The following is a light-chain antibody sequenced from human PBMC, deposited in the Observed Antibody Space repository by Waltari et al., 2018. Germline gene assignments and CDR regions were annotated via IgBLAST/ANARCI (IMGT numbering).Light chain of an antibody. Sequence: DIVMTQSPDSLAVSLGERATINCKSSQSVFYSSKNKNNLAWYQQKPGQPPKLLIYWASTRESGVPDRFSGSGSGTYFTLTISSLRAEDVAVYYCQQYYTTPYTFGQGTKLEIK. V-gene: IGKV4-1*01. CDR1: QSVFYSSKNKNN. CDR3: QQYYTTPYT. J-gene: IGKJ2*01. CDR2: WAS.